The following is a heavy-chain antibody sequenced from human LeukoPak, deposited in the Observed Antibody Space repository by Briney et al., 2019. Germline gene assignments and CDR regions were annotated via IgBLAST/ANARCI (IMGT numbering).Heavy chain of an antibody. CDR3: VSGTIFGVTITDC. D-gene: IGHD3-3*01. Sequence: GGSLRLSCAASGFTVSTIHVSWVRQAPGKGLEWVSIIYTGGSAQYAESVKGRFTISRDSPRNTVYLQMNSLRAEDTPVYYCVSGTIFGVTITDCWGQGTLVTVSS. V-gene: IGHV3-53*01. CDR2: IYTGGSA. CDR1: GFTVSTIH. J-gene: IGHJ4*02.